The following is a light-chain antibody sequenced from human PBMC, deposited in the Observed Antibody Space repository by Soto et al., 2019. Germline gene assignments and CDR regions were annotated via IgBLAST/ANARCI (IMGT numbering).Light chain of an antibody. J-gene: IGLJ1*01. V-gene: IGLV2-23*02. CDR2: GVS. Sequence: QAVVTQPASVSGSPGQSITISCTGTSSDVESYSLVSWYQQHPGRAPKLMIYGVSKRPSGVSNRFSGSKSGNTASLTISGLQAEDEADYYCCSYAGSSTYVFGTGTKLTVL. CDR1: SSDVESYSL. CDR3: CSYAGSSTYV.